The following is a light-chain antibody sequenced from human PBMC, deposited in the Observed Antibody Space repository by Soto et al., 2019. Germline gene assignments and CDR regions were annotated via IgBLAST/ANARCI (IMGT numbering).Light chain of an antibody. CDR1: SSNIGAGYD. Sequence: QSVLTQPPSVSGAPGQRVTISCTGSSSNIGAGYDVHWYQQLPGTAPKLLIYGNINRPSGFPDRFSGSKSGTSAPLAITGLQAEEEADYYCQTYDSSLSGSVFGGGTKVTVL. CDR2: GNI. J-gene: IGLJ2*01. V-gene: IGLV1-40*01. CDR3: QTYDSSLSGSV.